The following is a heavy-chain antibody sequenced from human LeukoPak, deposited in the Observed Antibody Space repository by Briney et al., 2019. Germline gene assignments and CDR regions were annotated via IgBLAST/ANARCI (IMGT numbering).Heavy chain of an antibody. V-gene: IGHV4-34*01. CDR1: GFTFTSYA. CDR3: ARLVRRLWQEKSIAAAGTARTPFDY. CDR2: INHSGST. Sequence: GSLRLSCVASGFTFTSYAMNWVRQAPGKGLEWIGEINHSGSTNYNPSLKSRVTISVDTSKNQFSLKLSSVTAADTAVYYCARLVRRLWQEKSIAAAGTARTPFDYWGQGTLVTVSS. J-gene: IGHJ4*02. D-gene: IGHD6-13*01.